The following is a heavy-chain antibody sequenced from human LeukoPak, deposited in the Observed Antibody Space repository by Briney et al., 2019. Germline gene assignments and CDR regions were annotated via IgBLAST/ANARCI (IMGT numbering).Heavy chain of an antibody. D-gene: IGHD1-26*01. CDR1: GFSFSNNP. Sequence: GGSLRLSCAASGFSFSNNPMHWVRQAPGRGLEWVAVSSSDGNNEYYANSVKGRFTISRDNSKNTLYLQMDSLRPEDTAVYYCARGSATTLYYYYYMDVWGKGTTVTVSS. CDR3: ARGSATTLYYYYYMDV. CDR2: SSSDGNNE. J-gene: IGHJ6*03. V-gene: IGHV3-30*01.